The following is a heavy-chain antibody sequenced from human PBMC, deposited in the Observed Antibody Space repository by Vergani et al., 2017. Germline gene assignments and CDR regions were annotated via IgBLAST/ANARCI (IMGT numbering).Heavy chain of an antibody. Sequence: EVQLVESGGGLVQPGGSLRLSCAASGFTFSSYSMNWVRQAPGKGLEWVSSISSSSSYIYYADSVKGRLPISKDNAKNSLYLQMNSLRAEDTAVYYFAIVTLIRYGSGFYTDFWGQGTLVTVSS. J-gene: IGHJ4*01. CDR1: GFTFSSYS. D-gene: IGHD3-10*01. CDR3: AIVTLIRYGSGFYTDF. V-gene: IGHV3-21*01. CDR2: ISSSSSYI.